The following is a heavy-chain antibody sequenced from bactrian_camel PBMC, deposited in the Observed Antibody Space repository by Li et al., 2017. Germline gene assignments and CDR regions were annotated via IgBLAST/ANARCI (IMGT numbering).Heavy chain of an antibody. CDR1: GITDSNLY. CDR2: LYRHGTRL. D-gene: IGHD6*01. Sequence: VQLVESGGGLVQPGESLRLSCVASGITDSNLYMGWFRQAPGKEREGVASLYRHGTRLAYADSVKGRFTLTRDSASDTLYLQMNSLNTEDTAIYYCTRDVAGNYYGSDYWGKGTQVTVS. J-gene: IGHJ7*01. V-gene: IGHV3S40*01.